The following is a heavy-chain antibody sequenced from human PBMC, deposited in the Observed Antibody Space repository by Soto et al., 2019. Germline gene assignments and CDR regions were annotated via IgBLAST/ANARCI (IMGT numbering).Heavy chain of an antibody. CDR3: ARGSGSSNWYRNWIDP. J-gene: IGHJ5*02. V-gene: IGHV5-51*01. D-gene: IGHD6-13*01. Sequence: PGESLKISCKGSGYSFTTYWIGWVRQMPGKGLEWMGIIYPGDSDTIYSPSFQGQVTISADKSISTTYLQWSSLRASDTSMYYCARGSGSSNWYRNWIDPWGLGTLVTVSS. CDR2: IYPGDSDT. CDR1: GYSFTTYW.